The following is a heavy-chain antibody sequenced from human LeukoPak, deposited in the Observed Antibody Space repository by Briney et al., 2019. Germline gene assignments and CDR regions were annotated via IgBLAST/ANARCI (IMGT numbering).Heavy chain of an antibody. J-gene: IGHJ5*02. Sequence: GASVKVSCKASGYTFTGYYMHWVRQAPGQGLERMGWINPNSGGTNYAQKFQGRVTMTRDTSISTAYMELSRLRSDDTAVYYCARDNSVEDTAWWFDPWGQGTLVTVSS. CDR1: GYTFTGYY. D-gene: IGHD4-23*01. V-gene: IGHV1-2*02. CDR2: INPNSGGT. CDR3: ARDNSVEDTAWWFDP.